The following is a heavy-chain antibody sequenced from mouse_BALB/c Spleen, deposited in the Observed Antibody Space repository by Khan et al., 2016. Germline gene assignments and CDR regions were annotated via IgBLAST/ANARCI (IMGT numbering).Heavy chain of an antibody. CDR2: INTYTGEP. CDR3: ASPDYGSSRAFAY. D-gene: IGHD1-1*01. J-gene: IGHJ3*01. CDR1: GYTFTNYG. Sequence: QIELVQSGPELKKPGETVRISCKASGYTFTNYGMNWVKQAPGKGLKWMGWINTYTGEPTYADDFKGRFAFSLETSASTAYLQINNLKNEDTATXFCASPDYGSSRAFAYWGQGTLVTVSA. V-gene: IGHV9-3-1*01.